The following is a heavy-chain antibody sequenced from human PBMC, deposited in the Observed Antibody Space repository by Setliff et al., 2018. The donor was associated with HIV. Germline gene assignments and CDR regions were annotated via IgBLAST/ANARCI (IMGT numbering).Heavy chain of an antibody. CDR1: GYTFTSYA. CDR3: ASAGAWQRNALDI. J-gene: IGHJ3*02. V-gene: IGHV1-3*01. Sequence: GASVKVSCKASGYTFTSYAMHWVRQAPGQRLEWMGWINAGNGNTKYSQKFQGRVAMTRDTSTSTVYMELSSLRSEDTAVYYCASAGAWQRNALDIWGQGTMVTVSS. D-gene: IGHD5-12*01. CDR2: INAGNGNT.